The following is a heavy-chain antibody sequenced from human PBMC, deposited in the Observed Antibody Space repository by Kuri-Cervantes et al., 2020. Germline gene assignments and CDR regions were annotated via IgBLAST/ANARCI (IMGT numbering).Heavy chain of an antibody. CDR1: GFPLSTFW. Sequence: GGSLRLSCAASGFPLSTFWMSWVRQVPGKGLEWAANVKQDESEKYYVDSVKGRFTIYRDNAKNSLYLQINSLRAEDTAIYYCARLHFYTNSGRYFDYWGQGTLVTVSS. D-gene: IGHD2-8*01. J-gene: IGHJ4*02. CDR2: VKQDESEK. V-gene: IGHV3-7*01. CDR3: ARLHFYTNSGRYFDY.